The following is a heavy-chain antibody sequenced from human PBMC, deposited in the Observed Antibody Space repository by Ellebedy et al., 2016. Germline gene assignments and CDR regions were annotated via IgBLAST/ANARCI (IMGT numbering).Heavy chain of an antibody. D-gene: IGHD6-6*01. J-gene: IGHJ6*02. Sequence: ASVKVSCKASGGTFSSYAISWVRQAPGQGLEWMGRILPILGIANYAQKFPGRVTITADKFPSTAYMELSSLRSGDTAVYYSARVPAEEVTIAPRRGDEVSYYFGMDVWGQGTTVTVSS. CDR1: GGTFSSYA. CDR2: ILPILGIA. CDR3: ARVPAEEVTIAPRRGDEVSYYFGMDV. V-gene: IGHV1-69*04.